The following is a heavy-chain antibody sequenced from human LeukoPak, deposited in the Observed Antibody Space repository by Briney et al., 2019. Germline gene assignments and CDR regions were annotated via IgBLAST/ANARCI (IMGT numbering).Heavy chain of an antibody. D-gene: IGHD2-21*02. V-gene: IGHV1-2*02. Sequence: GASVKVSCKASGSTFTGNYIHWVRQAPGQGLEWMGWINPNRGGTNYAQRFQGRVTMTRDTSISTAYMELSRLTSDDTAVYYCSRGGVTDYWGQGTLVTVSS. CDR3: SRGGVTDY. CDR2: INPNRGGT. CDR1: GSTFTGNY. J-gene: IGHJ4*02.